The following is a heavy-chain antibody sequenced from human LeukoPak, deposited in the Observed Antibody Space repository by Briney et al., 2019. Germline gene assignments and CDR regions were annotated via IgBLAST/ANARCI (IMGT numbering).Heavy chain of an antibody. CDR2: INPSGGST. Sequence: GASVKVSCKASGYTFTSYYMHWVRQAPGQGLEWMGIINPSGGSTSYAQKFQGRVTMTRGTSTSTVYMELSSLRSEDTAVYYCARVSSGWYSVSALYYWGQGTLVTVSS. D-gene: IGHD6-19*01. V-gene: IGHV1-46*01. CDR3: ARVSSGWYSVSALYY. J-gene: IGHJ4*02. CDR1: GYTFTSYY.